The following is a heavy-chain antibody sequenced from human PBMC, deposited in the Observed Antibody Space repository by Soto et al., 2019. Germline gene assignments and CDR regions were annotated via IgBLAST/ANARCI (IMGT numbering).Heavy chain of an antibody. J-gene: IGHJ4*02. CDR3: ARDLSFDGSPPSDY. CDR1: GYSFTSYG. D-gene: IGHD1-26*01. CDR2: ISTYNGKT. V-gene: IGHV1-18*01. Sequence: QVQLVQSGAELKKPGASVKVSCKASGYSFTSYGISWVRQAPGQGLEWMGWISTYNGKTKFAQKFQGRVTXXTXTXXSTAYMELRSLRSDDTAVYYCARDLSFDGSPPSDYWGQGTLVTVSS.